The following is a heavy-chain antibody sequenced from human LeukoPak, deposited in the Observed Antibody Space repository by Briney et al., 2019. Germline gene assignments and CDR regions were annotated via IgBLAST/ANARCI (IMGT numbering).Heavy chain of an antibody. J-gene: IGHJ4*02. Sequence: GGSLRLSCAASGFTFSSYAMSWVRQAPGKGLEWVSAISGSGGSTYYADSVKGRFTISRDNSKNTLYLQMNSLRAEDTAVCYCAKGGSGSYSGDFDYWGQGTLVTVSS. CDR3: AKGGSGSYSGDFDY. CDR2: ISGSGGST. V-gene: IGHV3-23*01. D-gene: IGHD1-26*01. CDR1: GFTFSSYA.